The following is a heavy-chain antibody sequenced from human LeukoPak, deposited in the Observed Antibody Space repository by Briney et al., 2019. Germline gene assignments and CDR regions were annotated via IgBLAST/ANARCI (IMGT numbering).Heavy chain of an antibody. CDR3: ARVDFSDYYMDV. J-gene: IGHJ6*03. CDR1: GYTFTSYY. CDR2: INPSGGST. Sequence: ASVKVSCKASGYTFTSYYMHWVRQAPGQGLEWMGIINPSGGSTSYAQKFQGRATMTRDMSTSTVYMELSSLRSEDTAVYYCARVDFSDYYMDVWGKGTTVTVSS. V-gene: IGHV1-46*01. D-gene: IGHD3/OR15-3a*01.